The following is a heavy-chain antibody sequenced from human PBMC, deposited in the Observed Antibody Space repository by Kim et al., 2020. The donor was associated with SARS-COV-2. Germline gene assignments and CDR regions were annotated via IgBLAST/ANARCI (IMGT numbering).Heavy chain of an antibody. CDR1: GFTFTNYN. J-gene: IGHJ4*02. CDR3: AKGWGAN. D-gene: IGHD3-16*01. Sequence: GGSLRLSCAASGFTFTNYNMSWVRQASGKGLEWVSSFSGRRDSTYYAESVKGRFTISRDTSKNTLYLQMDSLRAEDTAIYYCAKGWGANWGQGTLVTVSS. CDR2: FSGRRDST. V-gene: IGHV3-23*01.